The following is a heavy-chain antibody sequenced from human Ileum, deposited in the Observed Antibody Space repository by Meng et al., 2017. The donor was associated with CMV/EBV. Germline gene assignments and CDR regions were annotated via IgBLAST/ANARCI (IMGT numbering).Heavy chain of an antibody. CDR1: GFSLSTDGVG. Sequence: QITLKESGPTLVNPTQSLTLTCTFSGFSLSTDGVGVGWIRQPPGKALEWLALVYWDDDKHYSPSLTSRVTVTKDTSENLVFLTLTNMDAVDTGTYYCAYRRGGGSGWNWFGPWGQGILVTVSS. CDR3: AYRRGGGSGWNWFGP. V-gene: IGHV2-5*02. J-gene: IGHJ5*02. D-gene: IGHD6-19*01. CDR2: VYWDDDK.